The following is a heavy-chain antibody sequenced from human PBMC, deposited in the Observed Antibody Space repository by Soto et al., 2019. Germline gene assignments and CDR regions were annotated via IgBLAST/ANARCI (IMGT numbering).Heavy chain of an antibody. J-gene: IGHJ4*02. D-gene: IGHD5-12*01. Sequence: PSETLSLTCTVSGGSISSSSYYWGWIRQPPGKGLEWIGSIYYSGSTYYNPSLKSRVTISVDTSRNQFSLKLSSVTAADTAVYYCARRSGYSGYGIIVGVTDWGQGTLVTVSS. CDR2: IYYSGST. CDR1: GGSISSSSYY. V-gene: IGHV4-39*01. CDR3: ARRSGYSGYGIIVGVTD.